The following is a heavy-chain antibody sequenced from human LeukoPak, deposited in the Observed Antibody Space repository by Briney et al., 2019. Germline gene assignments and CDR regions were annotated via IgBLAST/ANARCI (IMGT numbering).Heavy chain of an antibody. D-gene: IGHD1-26*01. CDR3: ARHANPGAAVRHRHNWFDP. CDR1: GGTFSSYA. V-gene: IGHV1-69*13. Sequence: ASVKVSCKASGGTFSSYAISWVRQAPGQGLEWMGGIIPIFGTANYAQKFQGRVTITADESTSTAYMELRSLRSDDTAVYYCARHANPGAAVRHRHNWFDPWGQGTLVTVSS. J-gene: IGHJ5*02. CDR2: IIPIFGTA.